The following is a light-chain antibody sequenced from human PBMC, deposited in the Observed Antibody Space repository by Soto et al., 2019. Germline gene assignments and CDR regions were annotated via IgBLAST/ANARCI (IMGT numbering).Light chain of an antibody. CDR3: QQYYSIPWT. CDR2: WAS. J-gene: IGKJ1*01. V-gene: IGKV4-1*01. Sequence: DIVMTQSPDSLAVSLGERATINCKSSQNVLYSSNNKNYLAWYQQKPGQPPKLLIYWASTRESGVPDRFSGSGSGTEFTLTISSLQAEDVAVYYCQQYYSIPWTFGQGTKVEIK. CDR1: QNVLYSSNNKNY.